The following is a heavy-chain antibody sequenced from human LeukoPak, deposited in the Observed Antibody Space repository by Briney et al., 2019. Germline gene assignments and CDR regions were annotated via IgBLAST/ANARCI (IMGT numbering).Heavy chain of an antibody. J-gene: IGHJ3*02. CDR3: AGSSTSFDAFDI. Sequence: SQTLSLTCTVSGGSISSGDYYWSWIRQPPGKGLEWIGYIYYSGSTYYNPSLKSRVTISVDTSKNQFSLKLSSVTAADTAAYYCAGSSTSFDAFDIWGQGTMVTVSS. V-gene: IGHV4-30-4*01. D-gene: IGHD2-2*01. CDR1: GGSISSGDYY. CDR2: IYYSGST.